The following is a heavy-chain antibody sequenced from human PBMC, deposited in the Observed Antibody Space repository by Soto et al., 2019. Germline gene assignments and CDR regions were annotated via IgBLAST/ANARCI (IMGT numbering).Heavy chain of an antibody. CDR1: GFTFSSYG. Sequence: PGGSLGLSCAASGFTFSSYGMHWVRQAPGKGLEWVAVISYDGSNKYYADSVKGRFTISRDNSKNTLYLQMNSLRAEDTAVYYCAKDLYCSGGSCYFGYYYGMDVWGQGTTVSVSS. V-gene: IGHV3-30*18. J-gene: IGHJ6*02. D-gene: IGHD2-15*01. CDR3: AKDLYCSGGSCYFGYYYGMDV. CDR2: ISYDGSNK.